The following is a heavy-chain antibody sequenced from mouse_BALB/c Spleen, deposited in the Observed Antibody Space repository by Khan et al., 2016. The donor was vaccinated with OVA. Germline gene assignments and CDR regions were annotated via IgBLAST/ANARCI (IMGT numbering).Heavy chain of an antibody. J-gene: IGHJ2*01. V-gene: IGHV3-2*02. CDR3: ARVNYYWNYFDY. Sequence: EVQLQESGPGLVKPSQSLSLTCTVTGYSITSGYAWNWIRQFPGNKLERMGSISYSGGTSYNPSLTRRISITRATSKNQLFLQLSSVTTEDTATYYGARVNYYWNYFDYWGQGTPRTGSA. D-gene: IGHD1-1*01. CDR1: GYSITSGYA. CDR2: ISYSGGT.